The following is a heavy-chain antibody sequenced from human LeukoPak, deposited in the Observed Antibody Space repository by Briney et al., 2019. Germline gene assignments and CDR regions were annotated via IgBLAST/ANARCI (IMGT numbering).Heavy chain of an antibody. Sequence: ASVKVSCKASGYTFTSYYMHWVRQAPGQGLEWMGIINPSGGSTSYAQKFQGRVTMTRDTSTSTVYMELSSLRSEDTAVYYCARDKVGAQSRGAFDIWGQGTMVTVSS. V-gene: IGHV1-46*01. CDR1: GYTFTSYY. J-gene: IGHJ3*02. D-gene: IGHD1-26*01. CDR3: ARDKVGAQSRGAFDI. CDR2: INPSGGST.